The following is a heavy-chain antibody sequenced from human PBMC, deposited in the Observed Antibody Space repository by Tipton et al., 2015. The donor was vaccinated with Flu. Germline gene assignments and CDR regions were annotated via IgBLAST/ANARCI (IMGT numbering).Heavy chain of an antibody. CDR3: AREDNNEALYMGGWFDP. CDR1: GYTFTDNY. CDR2: IDPNTGGT. D-gene: IGHD3-16*01. J-gene: IGHJ5*02. V-gene: IGHV1-2*06. Sequence: QLVQSGAEVKKPGASVKVSCRASGYTFTDNYVHWVRQAPGQGLEWLGRIDPNTGGTHYTKKFQGRVSMTRDTSITTAYMELSRLRSDDTAVYYCAREDNNEALYMGGWFDPWGQGTLVTVSS.